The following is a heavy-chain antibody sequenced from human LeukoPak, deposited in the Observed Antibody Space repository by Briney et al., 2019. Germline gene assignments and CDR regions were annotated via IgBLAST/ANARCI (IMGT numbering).Heavy chain of an antibody. CDR3: AREYYYGSSAGY. CDR1: GYTFSGYY. Sequence: ASVKVSCKASGYTFSGYYMHWVRQAPGQGLEWMGWINPNSGGTNYAQKFQGRVTMTRDTSISTAYMELSRLRSDDTAVYYCAREYYYGSSAGYWGQGTLVXVSS. CDR2: INPNSGGT. J-gene: IGHJ4*02. D-gene: IGHD3-10*01. V-gene: IGHV1-2*02.